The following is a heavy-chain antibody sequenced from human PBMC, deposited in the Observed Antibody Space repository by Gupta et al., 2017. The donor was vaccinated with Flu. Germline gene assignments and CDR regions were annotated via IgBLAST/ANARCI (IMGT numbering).Heavy chain of an antibody. CDR3: ARSTLITMIVNFDY. V-gene: IGHV3-49*03. D-gene: IGHD3-22*01. CDR1: GFTFGDYA. Sequence: EVQLVESGGGLVQPGRSLRLSCTASGFTFGDYAMSWFRQAPGKGLEWVGFIRSKAYGGNTEYAASVKDRFTISRDDSKLIAHLQMNSLNPEDTAVYYCARSTLITMIVNFDYWVEGSLVTVSS. CDR2: IRSKAYGGNT. J-gene: IGHJ4*02.